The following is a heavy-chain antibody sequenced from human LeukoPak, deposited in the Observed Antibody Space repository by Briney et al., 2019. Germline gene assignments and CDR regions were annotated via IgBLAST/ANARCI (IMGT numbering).Heavy chain of an antibody. V-gene: IGHV1-69*13. Sequence: GASVKVSCKASGYTFTSYAISWVRQAPGQGLEWMGGIIPIFGTANYAQKFQGRVTITADESTSTAYMELSSLRSEDTAVYYCARDLYSGNYYNGGGGYFDYWGQGTLVTVSS. CDR3: ARDLYSGNYYNGGGGYFDY. CDR1: GYTFTSYA. D-gene: IGHD3-10*01. J-gene: IGHJ4*02. CDR2: IIPIFGTA.